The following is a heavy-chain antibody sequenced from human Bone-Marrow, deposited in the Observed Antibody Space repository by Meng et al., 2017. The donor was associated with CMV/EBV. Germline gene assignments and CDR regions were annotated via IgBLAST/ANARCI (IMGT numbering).Heavy chain of an antibody. D-gene: IGHD3-3*01. CDR3: AKDLERFLEWFLVSPHDY. V-gene: IGHV3-23*01. J-gene: IGHJ4*02. Sequence: GESLKISCAASGFTFSSYAMSWVRQAPGKGLEWVSAISGSGGSTYYADSVKGRFTISRDNSKNTLYLQMNSLRAEDTAVYYCAKDLERFLEWFLVSPHDYWGQGTLVTVSS. CDR2: ISGSGGST. CDR1: GFTFSSYA.